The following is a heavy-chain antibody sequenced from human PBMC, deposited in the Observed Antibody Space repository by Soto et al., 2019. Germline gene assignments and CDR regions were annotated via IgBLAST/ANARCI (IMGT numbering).Heavy chain of an antibody. D-gene: IGHD6-13*01. J-gene: IGHJ4*02. CDR1: GFTFSSYG. CDR2: ISYDGSNK. CDR3: AKVNTAGTFDY. Sequence: SGGSLRLSCAASGFTFSSYGMHWVRQAPGKGLEWVAVISYDGSNKYYADSVKGRFTISRDNSKNTLYLQMNSLRAEDTAVYYCAKVNTAGTFDYWGQGTLVTVSS. V-gene: IGHV3-30*18.